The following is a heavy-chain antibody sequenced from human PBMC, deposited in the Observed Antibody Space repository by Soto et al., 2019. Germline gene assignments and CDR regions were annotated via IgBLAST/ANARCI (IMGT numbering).Heavy chain of an antibody. D-gene: IGHD5-12*01. Sequence: EVQLLESGGGLVQPGGSLKLSCAASGFTFSSYAMSWVRQAPGKGLEWVSAISGSGGSTYYADSVKGRFTISRDNSKNTLYLQMSSLRADDTAVYYCAKGRDIVATVGGWFDPWGQGTLVTVSS. CDR2: ISGSGGST. J-gene: IGHJ5*02. V-gene: IGHV3-23*01. CDR1: GFTFSSYA. CDR3: AKGRDIVATVGGWFDP.